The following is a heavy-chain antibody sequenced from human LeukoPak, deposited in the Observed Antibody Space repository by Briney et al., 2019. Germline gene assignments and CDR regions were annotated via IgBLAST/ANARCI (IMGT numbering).Heavy chain of an antibody. CDR2: ISYDGSNK. Sequence: PGRSLRLPCAASGFTFSSYGMHWVRQAPGKGLEWVAVISYDGSNKYYADSVKGRFTISRDNSKNTLYLQMNSLRAEDTAVYYCAKGPDIVVVPAALKVDWFDPWGQGTLVTVSS. J-gene: IGHJ5*02. CDR1: GFTFSSYG. CDR3: AKGPDIVVVPAALKVDWFDP. V-gene: IGHV3-30*18. D-gene: IGHD2-2*01.